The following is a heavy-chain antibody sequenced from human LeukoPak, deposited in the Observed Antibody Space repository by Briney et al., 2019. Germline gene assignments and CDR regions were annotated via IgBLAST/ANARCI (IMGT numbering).Heavy chain of an antibody. CDR3: AGERGEEYSSGWYKRNYFDN. Sequence: SETLSLTCTVSGYSISSGYYWGWIRQPPGKGLEWIGSGSTYYNPSLKSRVTISVDTSKNQFSLKLSSVTGADTAVYYCAGERGEEYSSGWYKRNYFDNWGQGIRVTVSS. J-gene: IGHJ4*02. CDR2: SGST. CDR1: GYSISSGYY. D-gene: IGHD6-19*01. V-gene: IGHV4-38-2*02.